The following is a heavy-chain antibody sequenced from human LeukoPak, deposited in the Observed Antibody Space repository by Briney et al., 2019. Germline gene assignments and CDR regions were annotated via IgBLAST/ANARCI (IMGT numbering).Heavy chain of an antibody. CDR3: ARDKAKTIVLTVYALWYYYYMDV. Sequence: ASVKVSCKASGYTFTSYGISWVRQAPGQGLEWMGWISAYNGNTNYAQKLQGRVTMTTDTSTSTAYMELRSLRSDDTAVYYCARDKAKTIVLTVYALWYYYYMDVWGKGTTVTVSS. V-gene: IGHV1-18*01. D-gene: IGHD2-8*01. CDR2: ISAYNGNT. CDR1: GYTFTSYG. J-gene: IGHJ6*03.